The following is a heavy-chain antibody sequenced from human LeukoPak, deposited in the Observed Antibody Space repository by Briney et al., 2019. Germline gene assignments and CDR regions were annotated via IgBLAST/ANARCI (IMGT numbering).Heavy chain of an antibody. J-gene: IGHJ5*02. V-gene: IGHV1-58*02. CDR2: IVVGSGNT. D-gene: IGHD3-3*01. CDR3: AAEGHARRGGYDFWSGYYTAGWFDP. CDR1: GFTFTSSA. Sequence: SVKVSCKASGFTFTSSAMQWVRQARGQRLEWIGWIVVGSGNTNYAQKFQERVTITRDMSTSTAYLELSSLRSEDTAVYYCAAEGHARRGGYDFWSGYYTAGWFDPWGQGTLVTVSS.